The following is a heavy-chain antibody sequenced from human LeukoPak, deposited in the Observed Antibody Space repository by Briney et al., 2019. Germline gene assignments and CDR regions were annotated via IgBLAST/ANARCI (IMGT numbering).Heavy chain of an antibody. J-gene: IGHJ4*02. V-gene: IGHV5-51*01. Sequence: GESLKISCKGSGYSFSNYWIGWVRQMPGKGLEWVGIIYPDDSDTRYSPSFQGQVTISADKSISTAYLQWSSLKASDTAMYYCARRRFCTGGSCYPQYYYDYWGQGTLVTVSS. D-gene: IGHD2-15*01. CDR2: IYPDDSDT. CDR1: GYSFSNYW. CDR3: ARRRFCTGGSCYPQYYYDY.